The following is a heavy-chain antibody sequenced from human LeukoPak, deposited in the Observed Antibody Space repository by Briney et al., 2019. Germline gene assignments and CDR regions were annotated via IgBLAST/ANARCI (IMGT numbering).Heavy chain of an antibody. J-gene: IGHJ4*02. CDR1: GFTFRSYG. V-gene: IGHV3-30*18. CDR3: AKTEGRLIGHSDY. Sequence: GGSLRLSCAASGFTFRSYGMHWVRQAPGKGLEWVAVISYDGSNKYYADSVKGRFTISRDNSKNTLYLQMNSLRAEDTAVYYGAKTEGRLIGHSDYWGQGTLVTVSS. D-gene: IGHD2-21*01. CDR2: ISYDGSNK.